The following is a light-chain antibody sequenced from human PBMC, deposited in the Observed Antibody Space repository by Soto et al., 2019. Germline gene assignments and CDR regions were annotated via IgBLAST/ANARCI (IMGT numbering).Light chain of an antibody. Sequence: EIVMTQSPATLSVSPWERATLSCRASQSVSSNLAWYQQKPGQAPRLLIYGASTRATGIPARFRGSGSGTDFTLTISSLEPDDFAVYYCQQRSNWQITFGQGTRLENK. CDR3: QQRSNWQIT. CDR2: GAS. V-gene: IGKV3-15*01. CDR1: QSVSSN. J-gene: IGKJ5*01.